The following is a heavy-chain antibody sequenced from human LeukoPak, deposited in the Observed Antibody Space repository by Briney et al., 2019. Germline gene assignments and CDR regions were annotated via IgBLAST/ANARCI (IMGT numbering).Heavy chain of an antibody. CDR3: ARDRWLVRGYYFDY. J-gene: IGHJ4*02. CDR2: ITPGGGT. V-gene: IGHV1-2*02. CDR1: GYTFTSYY. Sequence: ASVKVSCKASGYTFTSYYMHWVRQAPGQGLEWMGWITPGGGTNYPQKFQGRVAITWDTSITTAYMDLSRLTSDDTAVYYCARDRWLVRGYYFDYWGQGTLVTVSS. D-gene: IGHD6-19*01.